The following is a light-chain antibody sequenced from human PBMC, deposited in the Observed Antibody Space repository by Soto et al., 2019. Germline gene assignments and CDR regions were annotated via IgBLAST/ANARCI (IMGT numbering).Light chain of an antibody. CDR3: QQSYNAPFN. Sequence: EIVMTQSPATLSVSPGERATLSCRASQSVSSNLAWYQQKPGQAPRLLIYGASTRATGIPARFSGSGSGTEFTLTISSLQPEDYATYNCQQSYNAPFNFGPGTKVDI. CDR1: QSVSSN. CDR2: GAS. V-gene: IGKV3-15*01. J-gene: IGKJ3*01.